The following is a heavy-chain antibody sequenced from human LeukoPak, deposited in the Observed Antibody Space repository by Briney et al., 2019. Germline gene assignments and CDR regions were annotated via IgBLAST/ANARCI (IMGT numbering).Heavy chain of an antibody. CDR2: ISGSGDSK. CDR1: GFTFSTYA. D-gene: IGHD3-22*01. J-gene: IGHJ4*02. V-gene: IGHV3-23*01. Sequence: QPGGSLRLSCAASGFTFSTYAMSWVRQAPGKGLEWVSSISGSGDSKYYAGSVKGRFTVSRDNSKNTLDLQMNSLRGEDTAVYYCAKHYSDSSAYNFDYWGQGTLVTVSS. CDR3: AKHYSDSSAYNFDY.